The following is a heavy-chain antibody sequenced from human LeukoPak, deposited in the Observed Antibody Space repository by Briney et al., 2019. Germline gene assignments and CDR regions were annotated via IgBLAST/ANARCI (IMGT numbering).Heavy chain of an antibody. CDR2: IYYSGST. CDR1: GGSISSGGYY. D-gene: IGHD2-21*01. V-gene: IGHV4-31*03. J-gene: IGHJ6*02. Sequence: SETLSLTCTVSGGSISSGGYYWSWIRQHPGKGLEWIGYIYYSGSTYYNPSLKSRVTISVDTSKNQFSLKLSSVTAADTAVYYCARKIVAATNDYYYYYGMDVWGQGTTVTVSS. CDR3: ARKIVAATNDYYYYYGMDV.